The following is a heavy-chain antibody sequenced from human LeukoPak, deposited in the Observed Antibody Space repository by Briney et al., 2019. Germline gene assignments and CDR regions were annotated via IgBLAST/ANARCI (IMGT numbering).Heavy chain of an antibody. V-gene: IGHV3-21*01. J-gene: IGHJ5*01. CDR3: ARGGPRHCSSPTCLKFPYNWFDS. CDR2: ISSFSDHI. D-gene: IGHD2-2*01. Sequence: PGGSLRLSCTASGFDFDTFSMNWVRRAPGKGLEWVSSISSFSDHIYYVDSLKGRFTISRDNAKKSLYLQMNNLKDEDTAEYFCARGGPRHCSSPTCLKFPYNWFDSWGQGILVIVSS. CDR1: GFDFDTFS.